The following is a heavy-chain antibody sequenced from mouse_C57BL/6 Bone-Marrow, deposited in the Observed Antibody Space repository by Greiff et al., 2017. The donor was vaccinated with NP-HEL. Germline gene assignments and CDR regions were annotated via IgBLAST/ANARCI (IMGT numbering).Heavy chain of an antibody. CDR1: GFTFSDYG. J-gene: IGHJ3*01. CDR3: ARRSFAY. Sequence: DVKLQESGGGLVKPGGSLKLSCAASGFTFSDYGMHWVRQAPEKGLAWVAYISSGSSTIYYADTVKGRFTISRDNAKNTLFLQMTSLRSEDTAMYYCARRSFAYWGQGTLVTVSA. V-gene: IGHV5-17*01. CDR2: ISSGSSTI.